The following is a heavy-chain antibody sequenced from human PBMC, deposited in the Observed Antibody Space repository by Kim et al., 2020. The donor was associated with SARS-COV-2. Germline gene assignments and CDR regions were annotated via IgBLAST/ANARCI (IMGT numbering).Heavy chain of an antibody. CDR3: ARDGFDYYDNSGYYEHFDY. Sequence: GGSLRLSCAASGFTFSSYAMHWVRQAPGKGLEWVAIISYDGSNKYYADSVKVRFTISRDNSKNTLWLQMNSLKAEDTAVYYCARDGFDYYDNSGYYEHFDYWGQGTLVTVSS. CDR2: ISYDGSNK. V-gene: IGHV3-30*04. J-gene: IGHJ4*02. CDR1: GFTFSSYA. D-gene: IGHD3-22*01.